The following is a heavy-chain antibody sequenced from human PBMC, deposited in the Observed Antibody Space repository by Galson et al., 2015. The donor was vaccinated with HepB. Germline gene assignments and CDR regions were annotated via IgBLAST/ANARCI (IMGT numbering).Heavy chain of an antibody. D-gene: IGHD1-26*01. CDR3: ARRSGSYFGFVGAFDI. CDR1: GFTFSSYS. Sequence: SLRLSCAASGFTFSSYSMNWVRQAPGKGLEWVSYISSSSSTIYYADSVKGRFTISRDNAKNSLYLQMNSLRDEDTAVYYCARRSGSYFGFVGAFDIWGQGTMVTVSS. J-gene: IGHJ3*02. V-gene: IGHV3-48*02. CDR2: ISSSSSTI.